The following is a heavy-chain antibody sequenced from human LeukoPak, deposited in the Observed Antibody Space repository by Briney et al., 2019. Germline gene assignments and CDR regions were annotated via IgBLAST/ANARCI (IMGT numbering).Heavy chain of an antibody. Sequence: QPGGSLRLSCVASEITFNNYAIHWVRQAPGKGLQWVAVISYDGNTIHYAESVKGRFTISRDTSKNTLYLQMNSLRGEDTAVYYCARSGGLQKFDYWGQGTPVTVSS. D-gene: IGHD3-16*01. J-gene: IGHJ4*02. V-gene: IGHV3-30-3*01. CDR3: ARSGGLQKFDY. CDR1: EITFNNYA. CDR2: ISYDGNTI.